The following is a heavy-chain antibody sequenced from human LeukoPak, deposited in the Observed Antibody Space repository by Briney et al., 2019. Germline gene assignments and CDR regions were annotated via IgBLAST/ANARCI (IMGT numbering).Heavy chain of an antibody. V-gene: IGHV3-66*01. CDR3: ARDLMSNDFLTGYYSYYGMDV. CDR2: IYSGGST. Sequence: GGSLRLSCAASGFTVSSNYMSWVRQAPGKGLEWVSVIYSGGSTYYADSVKGRFTISRDNSKNTLYLQMNSLRAEDTAVYYCARDLMSNDFLTGYYSYYGMDVWGQGTTVTVSS. D-gene: IGHD3-9*01. J-gene: IGHJ6*02. CDR1: GFTVSSNY.